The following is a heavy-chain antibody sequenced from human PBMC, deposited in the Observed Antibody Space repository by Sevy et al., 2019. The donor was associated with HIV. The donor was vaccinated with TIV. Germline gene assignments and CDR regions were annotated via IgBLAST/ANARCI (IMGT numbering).Heavy chain of an antibody. CDR1: GGSFSGYY. D-gene: IGHD6-13*01. J-gene: IGHJ5*02. Sequence: SETLSLTCAVYGGSFSGYYWSWIRQPPGKGLEWIGEINHSGSTNYNPSLKSRVTISVDTSKNQFSLKLGSVTAADTAVYYCARGLLGIAAAGAMYVWFDPWGQGTLVTVSS. CDR3: ARGLLGIAAAGAMYVWFDP. V-gene: IGHV4-34*01. CDR2: INHSGST.